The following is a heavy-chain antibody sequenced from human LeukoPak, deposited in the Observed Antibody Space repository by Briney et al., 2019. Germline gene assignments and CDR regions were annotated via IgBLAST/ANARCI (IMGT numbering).Heavy chain of an antibody. CDR1: GYTFTSHG. V-gene: IGHV1-69*13. J-gene: IGHJ4*02. Sequence: SVKVSCKASGYTFTSHGLSWVRQAPGQGLEWMGGIIPIFGTANYAQKFQGRVTITADESTSTAYMELSSLRSEDTAVYYCARDKFAAAGSNPYFDYWGQGTLVTVSS. D-gene: IGHD6-13*01. CDR2: IIPIFGTA. CDR3: ARDKFAAAGSNPYFDY.